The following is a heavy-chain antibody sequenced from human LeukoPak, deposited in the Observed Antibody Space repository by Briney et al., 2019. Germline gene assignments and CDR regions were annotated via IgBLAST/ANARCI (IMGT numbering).Heavy chain of an antibody. CDR2: ISYDGSNK. V-gene: IGHV3-30-3*01. CDR3: ASGGALTKPFDY. D-gene: IGHD3-16*01. J-gene: IGHJ4*02. CDR1: GFTFSSYA. Sequence: GGSLRLSCAASGFTFSSYAMHWVRQAPGKGLEWVAVISYDGSNKYYADSVKGRFTISRDNAKNSLYLQMNSLRAEDTAVYYCASGGALTKPFDYWGQGTLVTVSS.